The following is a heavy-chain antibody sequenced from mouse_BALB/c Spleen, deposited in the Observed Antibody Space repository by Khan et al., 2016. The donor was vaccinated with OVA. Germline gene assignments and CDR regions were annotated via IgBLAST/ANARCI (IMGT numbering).Heavy chain of an antibody. CDR2: INPSNGGT. V-gene: IGHV1S81*02. CDR3: TRRGAYYYGSSYAGYFDV. D-gene: IGHD1-1*01. J-gene: IGHJ1*01. Sequence: VQLQESGAELVKPGASVKLSCKASGYTFTSYYMYWVKQRPGQGLEWIGGINPSNGGTNFNEKFKSKATLTADKSSSTAYMQLSSLTSEDSAVYYCTRRGAYYYGSSYAGYFDVWGAGTTVTVSS. CDR1: GYTFTSYY.